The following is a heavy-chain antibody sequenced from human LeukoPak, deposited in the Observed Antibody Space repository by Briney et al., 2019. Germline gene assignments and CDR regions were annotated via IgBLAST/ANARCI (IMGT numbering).Heavy chain of an antibody. CDR3: HPPWGNN. CDR2: INSDGSST. J-gene: IGHJ4*02. D-gene: IGHD7-27*01. Sequence: GGSLRLSCAASGFTFSSYGMHWVRQAPGKGPVWVSRINSDGSSTSYTDSVKGRFTISRDNAKNTLYLQMNSLRAEDTAVYYCHPPWGNNWGQRTLVTVSS. V-gene: IGHV3-74*01. CDR1: GFTFSSYG.